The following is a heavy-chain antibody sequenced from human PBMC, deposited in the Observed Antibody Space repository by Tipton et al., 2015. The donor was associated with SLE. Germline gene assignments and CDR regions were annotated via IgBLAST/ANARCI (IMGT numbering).Heavy chain of an antibody. D-gene: IGHD3-16*01. CDR3: ARMEGMITYGGIAGL. CDR2: VNHLGTI. CDR1: GGSFSGYY. Sequence: TLSLTCAVFGGSFSGYYWSWIRQSPGKGLVWIGEVNHLGTIYYNASLKSRVTISIDTSKSPFSLKLTSVTAADTAVYYCARMEGMITYGGIAGLWGQGTVVTVTS. V-gene: IGHV4-34*01. J-gene: IGHJ4*02.